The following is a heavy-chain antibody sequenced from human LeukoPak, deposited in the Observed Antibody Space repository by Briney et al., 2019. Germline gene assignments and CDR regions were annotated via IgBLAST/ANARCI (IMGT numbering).Heavy chain of an antibody. Sequence: GGSLRLSCAASGFTFSSYWMHCGRHVPGKGRVWVSRINIDGSSTNYADSVKGRFTISRDSAKNTLYLQMNSLRAEDTAVYYCARACSSGSGSYCSWGQGTLVTVSS. D-gene: IGHD3-10*01. CDR2: INIDGSST. J-gene: IGHJ5*02. CDR1: GFTFSSYW. V-gene: IGHV3-74*01. CDR3: ARACSSGSGSYCS.